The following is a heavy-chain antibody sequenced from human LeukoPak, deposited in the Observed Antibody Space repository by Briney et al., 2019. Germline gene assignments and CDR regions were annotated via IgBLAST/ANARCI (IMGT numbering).Heavy chain of an antibody. CDR1: GGSISSSNW. CDR2: IYHSGST. Sequence: PSGTLSLTCAVSGGSISSSNWWSWVRQPPGKGLEWIGEIYHSGSTNYNPSLKSRVTISVDKSKNQFSLEVSSVTVADTAVYYCARGGMVRGAPYYYYGMDVWGQGTTVTVSS. J-gene: IGHJ6*02. D-gene: IGHD3-10*01. CDR3: ARGGMVRGAPYYYYGMDV. V-gene: IGHV4-4*02.